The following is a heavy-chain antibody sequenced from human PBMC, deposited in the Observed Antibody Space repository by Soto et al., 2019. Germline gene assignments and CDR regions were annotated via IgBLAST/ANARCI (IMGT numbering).Heavy chain of an antibody. V-gene: IGHV3-48*02. CDR1: GFTFSSYS. Sequence: EVQLVESGGGLVQPGGSLRLSCAASGFTFSSYSMKWVRQAPGKGLEWVSYISSSSSTIYYADSVQGRFTISRDNANNSLYRQMHILRDEDTAVYYCERDLVGWYGMDFWCQGTTVTVSS. J-gene: IGHJ6*02. CDR3: ERDLVGWYGMDF. CDR2: ISSSSSTI. D-gene: IGHD2-21*01.